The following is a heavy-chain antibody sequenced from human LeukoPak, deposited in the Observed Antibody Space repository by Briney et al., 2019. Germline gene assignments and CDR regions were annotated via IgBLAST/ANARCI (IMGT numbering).Heavy chain of an antibody. D-gene: IGHD6-19*01. CDR1: GDSFSSNSAA. CDR2: TYYRSKWYN. V-gene: IGHV6-1*01. CDR3: AKGYCSGWYYFEY. J-gene: IGHJ4*02. Sequence: SQTLSLTCAISGDSFSSNSAAWNWIRQSPSRGLEWLGRTYYRSKWYNDYAVSVKSRITINPDTSKNQFSLQLNSMTPEDTGAYYCAKGYCSGWYYFEYWGPGTLVTV.